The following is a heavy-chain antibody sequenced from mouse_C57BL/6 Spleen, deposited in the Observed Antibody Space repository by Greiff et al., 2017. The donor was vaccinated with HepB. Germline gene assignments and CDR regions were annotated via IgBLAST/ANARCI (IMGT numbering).Heavy chain of an antibody. CDR3: ARPGEYDYDFDY. D-gene: IGHD2-4*01. CDR2: ISSGGSYT. CDR1: GFTFSSYG. J-gene: IGHJ2*01. V-gene: IGHV5-6*01. Sequence: VQLKESGGDLVKPGGSLKLSCAASGFTFSSYGMSWVRQTPDKRLEWVATISSGGSYTYYPDSVKGRFTISRDNAKYTLYLQMSSLKSEDTAMYYCARPGEYDYDFDYWGQGTTLTVSS.